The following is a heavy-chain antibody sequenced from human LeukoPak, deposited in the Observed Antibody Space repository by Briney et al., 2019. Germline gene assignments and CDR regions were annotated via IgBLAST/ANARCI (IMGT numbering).Heavy chain of an antibody. Sequence: GGSLRLSCAASGFTFSSYGMHWVRQAPGKGLEWVAVIWYDGSNKYYADSVKGRSTISRDNSKNTLYLQMNSLRAEDTAVYYCARDTQQWLAVYGMDVWGQGTTVTVSS. CDR2: IWYDGSNK. CDR3: ARDTQQWLAVYGMDV. V-gene: IGHV3-33*01. D-gene: IGHD6-19*01. CDR1: GFTFSSYG. J-gene: IGHJ6*02.